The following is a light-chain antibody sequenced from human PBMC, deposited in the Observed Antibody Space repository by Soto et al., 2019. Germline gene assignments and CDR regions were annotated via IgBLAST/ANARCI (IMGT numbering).Light chain of an antibody. Sequence: DSHMTQSPSSPPESVVATVTITLRASQSINNRLAWYQQMPGKAPNLLIYDASSLESGVPSRFRGSGSETEFTLTISGLQPDDFATYYCQQFIDGWTFGQGTKVDNK. CDR3: QQFIDGWT. CDR2: DAS. J-gene: IGKJ1*01. V-gene: IGKV1-5*01. CDR1: QSINNR.